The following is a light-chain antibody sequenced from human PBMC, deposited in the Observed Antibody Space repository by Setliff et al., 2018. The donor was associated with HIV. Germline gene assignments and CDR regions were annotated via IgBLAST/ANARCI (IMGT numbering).Light chain of an antibody. V-gene: IGLV2-14*03. CDR3: SSYTGSSSYV. CDR1: SSDVGGYNY. CDR2: DVS. J-gene: IGLJ1*01. Sequence: SALTRPASVSGSPGQSITISCTGTSSDVGGYNYVSWYQQHPGKAPKLMIYDVSNRPSGVSNRLSGSKSGNTASLTISGLQAEDEADYYCSSYTGSSSYVFGTGTKV.